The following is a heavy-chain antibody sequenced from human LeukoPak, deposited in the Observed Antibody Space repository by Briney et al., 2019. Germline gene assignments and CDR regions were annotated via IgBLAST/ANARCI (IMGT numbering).Heavy chain of an antibody. V-gene: IGHV4-39*01. CDR2: IYYTGNT. CDR3: ARPAEVGLAADY. D-gene: IGHD3/OR15-3a*01. Sequence: SETLSLTCTVSGGSISSDSYYWGWIRQPPGKGLEWIGSIYYTGNTHYNPSLKSRVTISVDTSKNQFSLKLTSVTAADTAVYYCARPAEVGLAADYWGQGTLVTVSS. CDR1: GGSISSDSYY. J-gene: IGHJ4*02.